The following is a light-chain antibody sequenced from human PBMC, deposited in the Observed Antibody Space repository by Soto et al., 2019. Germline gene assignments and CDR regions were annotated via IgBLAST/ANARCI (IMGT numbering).Light chain of an antibody. V-gene: IGKV1-9*01. Sequence: IRLNQPPAALAATEGDRVTITYRASQDIAIYLAWYQQKPGEAPKLLIYAASTLYGGVPSRFSGSGSGTDFALTITSLQAEDFAPYYCQHLRLYPSTFGGGTKVDIK. J-gene: IGKJ4*01. CDR1: QDIAIY. CDR2: AAS. CDR3: QHLRLYPST.